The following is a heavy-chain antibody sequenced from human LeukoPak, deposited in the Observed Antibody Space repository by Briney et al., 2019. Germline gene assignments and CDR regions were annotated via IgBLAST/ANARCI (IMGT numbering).Heavy chain of an antibody. CDR1: GFTFSSYS. CDR2: ISSSSSYI. V-gene: IGHV3-21*01. CDR3: ARDNGDLESWFDP. Sequence: GGSLRLSCAASGFTFSSYSMNWVRQAPGKGLEWVSSISSSSSYIYYADSVKGRFTISRDNAKNSLYLQMNSLRAEDTAVYYCARDNGDLESWFDPWGQGTLVTVSS. J-gene: IGHJ5*02. D-gene: IGHD4-17*01.